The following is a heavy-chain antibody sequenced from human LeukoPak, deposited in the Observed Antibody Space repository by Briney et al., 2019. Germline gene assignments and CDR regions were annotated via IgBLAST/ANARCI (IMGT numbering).Heavy chain of an antibody. J-gene: IGHJ4*02. CDR1: RFNLSRNF. CDR2: IYSGGST. Sequence: GGALRLSCAAPRFNLSRNFMSRVRQAPGKGPEGVSVIYSGGSTQYADSGKGRGTVPRDKSKNPLCIQMNSLRAEDTAVYYCARVYHSFWGQGTRVTVSS. CDR3: ARVYHSF. D-gene: IGHD2-8*01. V-gene: IGHV3-66*01.